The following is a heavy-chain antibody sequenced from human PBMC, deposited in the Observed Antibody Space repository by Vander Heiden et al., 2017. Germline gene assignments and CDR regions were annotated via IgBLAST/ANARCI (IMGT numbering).Heavy chain of an antibody. CDR2: FDPDDGET. J-gene: IGHJ4*02. CDR3: ATLPYFYDSSTYGSFDF. Sequence: QVQLVQSRAEVRKPGASVMVSCKVSGYIPTALSKHWVRQAPGKGLEWMGGFDPDDGETIYAQNLQGRVTTTEDTSTNTAYMELSSLRSEDTAVYYCATLPYFYDSSTYGSFDFWGQGTLVTVSS. D-gene: IGHD3-22*01. V-gene: IGHV1-24*01. CDR1: GYIPTALS.